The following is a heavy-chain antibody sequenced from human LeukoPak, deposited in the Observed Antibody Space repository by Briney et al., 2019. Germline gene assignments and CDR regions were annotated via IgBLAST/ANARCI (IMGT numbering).Heavy chain of an antibody. V-gene: IGHV4-39*07. Sequence: ETLSLTCTVSGGSISSSSYYWGWIRQPPGKGLEWIGSIYYSGSTYYNPSLKSRVTISVDTSKNQFSLKLSSVTAADTAVYYCARENGDYYDSSGYIDYWGQGTLVTVSS. CDR1: GGSISSSSYY. CDR2: IYYSGST. J-gene: IGHJ4*02. CDR3: ARENGDYYDSSGYIDY. D-gene: IGHD3-22*01.